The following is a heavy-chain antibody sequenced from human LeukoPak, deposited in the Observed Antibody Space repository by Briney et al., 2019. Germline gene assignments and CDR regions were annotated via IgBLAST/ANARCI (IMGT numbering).Heavy chain of an antibody. Sequence: PGGSLRLSCAASGFTFSSYSMNWVRQAPGKGLEWVSSISSSSSYIYYADSVKGRFTISRDNAKNSLYLQMNSLRADDTAVYYCASLMVRGVAFDYWGQGTLVTVSP. V-gene: IGHV3-21*01. D-gene: IGHD3-10*01. CDR3: ASLMVRGVAFDY. CDR1: GFTFSSYS. CDR2: ISSSSSYI. J-gene: IGHJ4*02.